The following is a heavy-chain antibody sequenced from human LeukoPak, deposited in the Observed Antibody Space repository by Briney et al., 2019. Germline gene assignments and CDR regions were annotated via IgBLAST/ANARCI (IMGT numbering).Heavy chain of an antibody. CDR2: ISSSSSYI. Sequence: GGSLRLSCAASGFTFSSYSMNWVRQAPGKGLEWVSSISSSSSYINYADSVKGRFTISRDNAKNSLYLQMNSLRAEDTAVYYCGVVVTDYWAREPWSPSPQ. CDR1: GFTFSSYS. J-gene: IGHJ4*02. CDR3: GVVVTDY. D-gene: IGHD2-21*02. V-gene: IGHV3-21*01.